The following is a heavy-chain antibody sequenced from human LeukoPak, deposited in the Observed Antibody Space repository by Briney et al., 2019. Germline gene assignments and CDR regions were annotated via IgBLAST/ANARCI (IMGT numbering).Heavy chain of an antibody. D-gene: IGHD3-10*01. CDR3: ARDEAYRGVIIYALIL. CDR2: IIPMYGTP. CDR1: GDTFSASS. J-gene: IGHJ3*01. V-gene: IGHV1-69*05. Sequence: GASVKVSCKASGDTFSASSFNWVRQAPGQGLEWMGGIIPMYGTPDYAQKFQGRVTITTDDSTSTVYMDLSRLTSEDSAIYYCARDEAYRGVIIYALILWGRGTVVTVTS.